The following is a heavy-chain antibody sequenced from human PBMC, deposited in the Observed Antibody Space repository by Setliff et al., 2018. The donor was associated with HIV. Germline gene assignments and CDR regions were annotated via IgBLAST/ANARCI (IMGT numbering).Heavy chain of an antibody. V-gene: IGHV4-4*09. J-gene: IGHJ5*02. CDR2: IFSSGST. CDR3: ARRIDNSGSFPDKNWFDT. Sequence: PSETLSLTCTVSGGSISRYCWNWIRQSPGRGLEWIGFIFSSGSTKYNPSLQSRVTMSIDTSKNQFSLKLASVTAADTAVYYCARRIDNSGSFPDKNWFDTWGQGSLVTVSS. D-gene: IGHD3-10*01. CDR1: GGSISRYC.